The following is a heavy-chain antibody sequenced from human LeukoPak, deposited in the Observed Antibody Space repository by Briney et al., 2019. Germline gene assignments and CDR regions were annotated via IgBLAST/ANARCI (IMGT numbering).Heavy chain of an antibody. CDR2: IVVGSGGT. V-gene: IGHV1-58*02. Sequence: GASVKVSCKASGFTFSNSAMQWVRQARGQRLEWIGWIVVGSGGTKYAQKFQERITITRDMSTSTVYMELSSLRSEDTAVYYCSAGTSGQWFLGSEPWGQGTLVTVSS. J-gene: IGHJ5*02. CDR3: SAGTSGQWFLGSEP. CDR1: GFTFSNSA. D-gene: IGHD3/OR15-3a*01.